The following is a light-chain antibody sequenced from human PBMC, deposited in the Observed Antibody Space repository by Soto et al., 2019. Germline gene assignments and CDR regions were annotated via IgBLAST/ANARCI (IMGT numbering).Light chain of an antibody. V-gene: IGKV3-11*01. CDR1: QSVSSY. Sequence: EIVLTQSPATLSLSPGERATLSCRASQSVSSYLAWYQQKPGQAPRLLIYDASNRATGIPAMFSGSGSGTDFTLTISSLVHEDFAVYYCQQRTTVSAHTFGGANKVEIK. CDR2: DAS. CDR3: QQRTTVSAHT. J-gene: IGKJ4*01.